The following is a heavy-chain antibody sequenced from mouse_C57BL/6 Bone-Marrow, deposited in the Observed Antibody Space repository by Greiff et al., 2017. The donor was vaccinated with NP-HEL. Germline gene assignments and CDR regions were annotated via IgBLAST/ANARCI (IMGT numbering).Heavy chain of an antibody. CDR3: ARHSDGSSYGYFDV. D-gene: IGHD1-1*01. J-gene: IGHJ1*03. CDR1: GFTFSDYG. CDR2: ISNLAYSI. V-gene: IGHV5-15*01. Sequence: VQLKESGGGLVQPGGSLKLSCAASGFTFSDYGMAWVRQAPRKGPEWVAFISNLAYSIYYADTVTGRFTISRENAKNTLYLEMSSLRSEDTAMYYCARHSDGSSYGYFDVWGTGTTVTVSS.